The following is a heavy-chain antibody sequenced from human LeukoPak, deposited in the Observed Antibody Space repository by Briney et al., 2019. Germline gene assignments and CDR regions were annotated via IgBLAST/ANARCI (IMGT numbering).Heavy chain of an antibody. V-gene: IGHV3-7*01. J-gene: IGHJ4*02. Sequence: GKSLRLSCAASGFTFRSYAIHWVRQAPGKGLEWVANIKQDGSEKYYVDSVKGRFTISRDNAKNSLYLQMNSLRAEDTAVYYCARTTAAGYFDYWGQGTLVTVSS. CDR3: ARTTAAGYFDY. D-gene: IGHD6-13*01. CDR2: IKQDGSEK. CDR1: GFTFRSYA.